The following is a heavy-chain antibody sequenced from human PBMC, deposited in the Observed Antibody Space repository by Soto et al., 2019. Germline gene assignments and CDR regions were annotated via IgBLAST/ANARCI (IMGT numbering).Heavy chain of an antibody. J-gene: IGHJ6*03. CDR1: GGTFSSYT. V-gene: IGHV1-69*02. Sequence: SVKVSCKASGGTFSSYTISWVRQAPRQGLDWMGRIIPILGIANYAQKFQGRVTITADKSTSTAYMELSSLRSEDTAVYYCASNEQLLQSGNYYYYYMDVWGKGTTVTVSS. CDR3: ASNEQLLQSGNYYYYYMDV. D-gene: IGHD2-2*01. CDR2: IIPILGIA.